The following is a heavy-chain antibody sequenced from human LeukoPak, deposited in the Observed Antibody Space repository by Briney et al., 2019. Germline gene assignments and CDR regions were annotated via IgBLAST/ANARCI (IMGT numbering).Heavy chain of an antibody. CDR2: ISGSGGDT. Sequence: GGSLRLSCAASGFTFSSYAMSWVRQAPGKGLEWVSAISGSGGDTYYADSVKGRFTISRDNSKNTLYLQVNSLRAKDTAVYYCAKDLATSNRDYWGQGTLVTVSS. CDR3: AKDLATSNRDY. V-gene: IGHV3-23*01. J-gene: IGHJ4*02. CDR1: GFTFSSYA.